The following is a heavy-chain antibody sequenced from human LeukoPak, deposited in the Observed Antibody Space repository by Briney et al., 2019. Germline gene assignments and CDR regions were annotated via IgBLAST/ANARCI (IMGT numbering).Heavy chain of an antibody. CDR1: GGSISAYY. D-gene: IGHD6-6*01. CDR3: ARFGTSSSRFFDQ. J-gene: IGHJ4*02. V-gene: IGHV4-59*01. CDR2: IHYSGTT. Sequence: PSETLSLTCTVSGGSISAYYWSWVGQPPGKGLEWIGYIHYSGTTNYYPSLKSRGTIKLATSKNQFSLKLTSVTAADTAVYYCARFGTSSSRFFDQWGQGTLVTVSS.